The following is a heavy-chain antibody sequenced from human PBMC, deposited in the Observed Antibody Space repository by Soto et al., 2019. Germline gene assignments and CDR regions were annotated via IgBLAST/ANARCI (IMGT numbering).Heavy chain of an antibody. CDR2: VYPGDFET. CDR3: ARHGTGNGYYSSDY. Sequence: PGESLKISCKGSGYNFATYWIGWVRQMPGKGLEWMGFVYPGDFETIYSPSFQGQVTISADKSISTAYLQWSSLKASDTAIYYCARHGTGNGYYSSDYWGQGTLVTVSS. J-gene: IGHJ4*02. D-gene: IGHD3-22*01. CDR1: GYNFATYW. V-gene: IGHV5-51*01.